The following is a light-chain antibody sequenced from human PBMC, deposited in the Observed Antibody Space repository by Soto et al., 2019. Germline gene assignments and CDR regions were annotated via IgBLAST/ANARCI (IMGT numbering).Light chain of an antibody. CDR2: GAS. CDR3: LQTYRAPLT. CDR1: QSISTY. V-gene: IGKV1-39*01. Sequence: DIQMTQSPSSLSASVGDRVTITCRASQSISTYLNWYQQKPGKAPKVLIYGASSLQSGGPSRFSGGGSGTDFTLSISSLQPEDFATYYCLQTYRAPLTFGGGSKVEIK. J-gene: IGKJ4*01.